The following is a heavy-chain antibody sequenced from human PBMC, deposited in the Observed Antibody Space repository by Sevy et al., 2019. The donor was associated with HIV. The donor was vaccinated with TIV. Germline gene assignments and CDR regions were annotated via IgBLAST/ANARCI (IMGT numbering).Heavy chain of an antibody. CDR3: ARAYCSGRRCYSPAY. CDR2: ISPHNGDT. Sequence: ASVKVSCKISGYTFTTYRITWVRQAPGQGLEWMGWISPHNGDTDYAQKLQDRITMITDTSTTTVYKELTSLRYDDTAVYYCARAYCSGRRCYSPAYWGQGTLVTVSS. CDR1: GYTFTTYR. V-gene: IGHV1-18*01. J-gene: IGHJ4*02. D-gene: IGHD2-15*01.